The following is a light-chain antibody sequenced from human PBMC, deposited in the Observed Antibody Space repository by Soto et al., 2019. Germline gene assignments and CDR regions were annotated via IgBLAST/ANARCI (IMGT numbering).Light chain of an antibody. CDR1: SGDVGGYIW. J-gene: IGLJ1*01. Sequence: LTQPASLSGSPGQSITISCTGTSGDVGGYIWVSWYQHHPGKAPKLVIYDVYQRPSGVSSRFSGSKSGNTAFLTISGLQTEDEADYYCVSYTSRSTYVFGSGTKVTVL. CDR2: DVY. V-gene: IGLV2-14*01. CDR3: VSYTSRSTYV.